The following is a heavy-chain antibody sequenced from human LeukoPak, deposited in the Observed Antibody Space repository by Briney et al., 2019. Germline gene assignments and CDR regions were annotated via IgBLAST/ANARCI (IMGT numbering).Heavy chain of an antibody. CDR1: GGSINSYY. V-gene: IGHV4-59*08. CDR2: IYNSGST. D-gene: IGHD2-15*01. J-gene: IGHJ3*02. CDR3: VRHLSAGRPAFDI. Sequence: PSETLSLTCTVSGGSINSYYWSWIRQPPGKGLEWIGYIYNSGSTNYNPSLKSRVTISVDTSNNKFSLKLTSLTAADTAVYYCVRHLSAGRPAFDIWGQGTMVTVSS.